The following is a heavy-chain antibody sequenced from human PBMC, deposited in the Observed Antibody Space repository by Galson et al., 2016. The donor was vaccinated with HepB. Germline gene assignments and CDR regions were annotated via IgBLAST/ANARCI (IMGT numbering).Heavy chain of an antibody. CDR3: ARGYYDFWSGSRSLDC. D-gene: IGHD3-3*01. CDR2: IYYSGST. J-gene: IGHJ4*02. CDR1: NASISSYY. Sequence: SETLSLTCTVSNASISSYYWSWVRQPPGKGLEWVGYIYYSGSTNYNSSLKSRVTISIDTSKNQFSLNLSSVTAADTAVYYCARGYYDFWSGSRSLDCWGQGTLVTVSS. V-gene: IGHV4-59*08.